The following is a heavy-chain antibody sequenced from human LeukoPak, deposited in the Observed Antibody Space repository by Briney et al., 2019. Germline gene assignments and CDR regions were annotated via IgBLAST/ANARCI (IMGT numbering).Heavy chain of an antibody. CDR1: GFTFSSYW. CDR3: TKKRTTSVTDWFDP. CDR2: INSDGSST. J-gene: IGHJ5*02. Sequence: PGGSLRLSCAASGFTFSSYWMHWVRQAPGKGRVWVSRINSDGSSTSYADSVKGRFTISRDNSKNTLFLQMNSLRVEDTATYYCTKKRTTSVTDWFDPWGQGTLVTVSS. V-gene: IGHV3-74*01. D-gene: IGHD4-17*01.